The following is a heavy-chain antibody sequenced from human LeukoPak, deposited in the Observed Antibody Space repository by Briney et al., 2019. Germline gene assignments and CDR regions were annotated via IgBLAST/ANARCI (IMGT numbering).Heavy chain of an antibody. J-gene: IGHJ4*02. CDR2: IRSKAYGGTT. Sequence: GRSVRLSCTGSGFTFGDYAMSWVRQAPGKGLECVGFIRSKAYGGTTEYAASVKGRFTISRDDSKSIAYLQMNSLKTEDTAVYYCTRGGYGDYGFDYWGQGTLVTVSS. D-gene: IGHD4-17*01. CDR1: GFTFGDYA. V-gene: IGHV3-49*04. CDR3: TRGGYGDYGFDY.